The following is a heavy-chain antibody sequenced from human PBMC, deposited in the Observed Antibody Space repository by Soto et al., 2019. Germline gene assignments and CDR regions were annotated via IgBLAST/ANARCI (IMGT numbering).Heavy chain of an antibody. Sequence: QVQLVESGGGVVQPGRSLRLSCAASGFTFSSYAMHWVRQAPGKGLEWVAVISYDGSNKYYADSVKGRFTISRDNSKNTLYLHMNSLRLEDTAVYYCARALWRDDYNWGDFDLWGRGTMVTVSS. CDR3: ARALWRDDYNWGDFDL. J-gene: IGHJ2*01. D-gene: IGHD3-16*01. CDR2: ISYDGSNK. CDR1: GFTFSSYA. V-gene: IGHV3-30*14.